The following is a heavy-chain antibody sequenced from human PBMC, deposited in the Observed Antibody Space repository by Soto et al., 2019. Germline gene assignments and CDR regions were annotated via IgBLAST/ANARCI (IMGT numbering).Heavy chain of an antibody. CDR1: GFTFSSYA. Sequence: GGSLRLSCSASGFTFSSYAMHWVRQAPGKGLEYVSAISSNEGSTYYADSVKGRFTISRDNSKNTLYLQMSSLRAEDTAGYYCVKETGYCSGGSCPIRWFDPWGQGTLVTVSS. CDR2: ISSNEGST. D-gene: IGHD2-15*01. J-gene: IGHJ5*02. V-gene: IGHV3-64D*08. CDR3: VKETGYCSGGSCPIRWFDP.